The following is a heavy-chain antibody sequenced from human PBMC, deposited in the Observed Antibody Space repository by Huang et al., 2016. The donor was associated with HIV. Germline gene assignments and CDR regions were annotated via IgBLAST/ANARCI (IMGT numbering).Heavy chain of an antibody. Sequence: QVQLVQSGAEVKKPGSSVKVSCKASGGTFSSYAISGVRQAPGQGLEGMGGISPSLGTANYAQKFQGRVTITADESTSTAYMELSSLRSEDTAVYYCARVESRRYYDSSGYYYWGQGTLVTVSS. CDR3: ARVESRRYYDSSGYYY. J-gene: IGHJ4*02. V-gene: IGHV1-69*01. D-gene: IGHD3-22*01. CDR1: GGTFSSYA. CDR2: ISPSLGTA.